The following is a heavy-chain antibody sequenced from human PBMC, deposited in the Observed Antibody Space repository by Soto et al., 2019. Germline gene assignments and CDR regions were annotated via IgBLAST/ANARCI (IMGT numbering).Heavy chain of an antibody. D-gene: IGHD2-2*01. Sequence: SVKVSCKASGGTFSSYAISWVRQAPGQGLEWMGGIIPIFGTANYAQKFQGRVTITADKSTSTAYMELSSLRSEDTAVYYCARARVPAAIQGNWFDPCGQGTLVTVPS. CDR2: IIPIFGTA. J-gene: IGHJ5*02. CDR3: ARARVPAAIQGNWFDP. CDR1: GGTFSSYA. V-gene: IGHV1-69*06.